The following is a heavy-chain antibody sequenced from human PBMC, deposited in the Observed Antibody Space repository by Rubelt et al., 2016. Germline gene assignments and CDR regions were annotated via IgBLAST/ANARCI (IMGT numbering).Heavy chain of an antibody. V-gene: IGHV5-10-1*01. CDR1: GYSFTSYW. D-gene: IGHD4-17*01. J-gene: IGHJ4*02. Sequence: EVQLVQSGAEVKKPGESLRISCKGSGYSFTSYWISWVRQMPGKGLEWMGRIDHSDSSTNYSPSFQGHVTISADKSISTAYLQWSSLKASNTAMYYCARSSGTTVTTVDYRGQGTLVTVSS. CDR3: ARSSGTTVTTVDY. CDR2: IDHSDSST.